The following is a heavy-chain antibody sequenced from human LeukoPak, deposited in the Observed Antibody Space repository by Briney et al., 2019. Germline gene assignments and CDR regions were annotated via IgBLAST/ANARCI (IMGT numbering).Heavy chain of an antibody. V-gene: IGHV3-48*04. J-gene: IGHJ4*02. CDR3: ATPYGDSPFDY. Sequence: GGSLRLSCAASGFTFSSYPMIWVRRAPGKGLESVSYVDGSGSTIHYADSVKGRFTLSRDNAKNSLNVQMNSLRAEDTAVYYCATPYGDSPFDYWGQGTLVTVSS. D-gene: IGHD4-17*01. CDR1: GFTFSSYP. CDR2: VDGSGSTI.